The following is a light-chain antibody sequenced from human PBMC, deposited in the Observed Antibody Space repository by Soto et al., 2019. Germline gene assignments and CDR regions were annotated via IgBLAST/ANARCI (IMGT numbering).Light chain of an antibody. CDR3: QQHTNWLT. CDR2: DAS. CDR1: QSVSRS. J-gene: IGKJ4*01. Sequence: EIVLTQSPATLSLSPGERATLSCRAGQSVSRSLAWYQQKPGQAPRLLIYDASNRATGIPARFSGSGSGTDFTLTISSLEPVDFAVYYCQQHTNWLTFGVLTQVEI. V-gene: IGKV3-11*01.